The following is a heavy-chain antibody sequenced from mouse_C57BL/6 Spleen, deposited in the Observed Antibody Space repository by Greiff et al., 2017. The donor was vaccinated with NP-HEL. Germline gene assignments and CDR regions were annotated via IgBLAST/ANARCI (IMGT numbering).Heavy chain of an antibody. CDR2: IYPGSGST. V-gene: IGHV1-55*01. CDR3: ARPLYYGSSLWYFDY. CDR1: GYTFTSYW. Sequence: VQLQQPGAELVKPGASVKMSCKASGYTFTSYWITWVKQRPGQGLEWIGDIYPGSGSTNYNEKFKSKATLTVDTSSSTAYMQLSSLTSEDSAVYYCARPLYYGSSLWYFDYWGQGTTLTVSS. D-gene: IGHD1-1*01. J-gene: IGHJ2*01.